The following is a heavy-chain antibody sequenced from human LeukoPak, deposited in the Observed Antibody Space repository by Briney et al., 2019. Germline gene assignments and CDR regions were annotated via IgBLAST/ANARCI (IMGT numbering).Heavy chain of an antibody. CDR3: ARHLSTYSYGLDV. J-gene: IGHJ6*02. Sequence: EGSLRLSCAASGFTFSNFWMSWVRQAPGKGLEWVANINPDGSAKYYVDSVKGRFTISRDNAENSLYLQMNSLRPEDTAVYYCARHLSTYSYGLDVWGQGTTVTVSS. CDR2: INPDGSAK. CDR1: GFTFSNFW. V-gene: IGHV3-7*01. D-gene: IGHD3-3*02.